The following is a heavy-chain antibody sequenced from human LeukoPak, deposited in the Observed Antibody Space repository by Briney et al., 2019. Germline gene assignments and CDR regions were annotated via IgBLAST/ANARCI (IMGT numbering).Heavy chain of an antibody. CDR3: AKLVGGTTVTLD. Sequence: GGSLRLSCAASGFTFASYAMSWVRQAPGKGLEWVSGISDSGSTTYYADSVKGRFSISRDNSKNTLYLQMNSLRAEDTAVYYCAKLVGGTTVTLDWGQGTLVTVSS. D-gene: IGHD4-17*01. V-gene: IGHV3-23*01. CDR1: GFTFASYA. J-gene: IGHJ4*02. CDR2: ISDSGSTT.